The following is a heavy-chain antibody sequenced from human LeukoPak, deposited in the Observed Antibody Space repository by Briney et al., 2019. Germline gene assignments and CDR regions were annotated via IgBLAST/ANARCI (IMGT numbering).Heavy chain of an antibody. J-gene: IGHJ2*01. CDR2: IKQDGSEK. CDR3: AKSAWDSSGYYPYWYFDL. V-gene: IGHV3-7*03. D-gene: IGHD3-22*01. CDR1: GFTFSSYW. Sequence: GGSLRLSCAASGFTFSSYWMSWVRQAPGKGLEWVANIKQDGSEKYYVDSVKGRFTISRDNAKNSLYLQMNSLRAEDTAVYYCAKSAWDSSGYYPYWYFDLWGRGTLVTVSS.